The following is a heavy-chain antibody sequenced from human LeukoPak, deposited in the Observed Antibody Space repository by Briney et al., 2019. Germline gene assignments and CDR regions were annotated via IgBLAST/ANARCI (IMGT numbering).Heavy chain of an antibody. CDR3: ARKSSSWYGY. CDR1: GFTFSSYW. V-gene: IGHV4-4*02. J-gene: IGHJ4*02. Sequence: GSLRLSCAASGFTFSSYWMSWVRQPPGKGLEWIGEIYHSGSTNYNPSLKSRVTISVDKSKNQFSLKLSSVTAADTAVYYCARKSSSWYGYWGQGTLVTVSS. CDR2: IYHSGST. D-gene: IGHD6-13*01.